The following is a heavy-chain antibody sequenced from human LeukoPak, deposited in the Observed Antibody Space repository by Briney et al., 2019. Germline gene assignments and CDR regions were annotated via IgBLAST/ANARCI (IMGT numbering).Heavy chain of an antibody. Sequence: PSETLSLTCTVSGGSLTSYYWSWIRQPPGKGLEWIGHMSYSGSTNYNPSLKSRVTISLDTLKNQFSLKLSSVTAADTAVYYCARNRGGAAAGFDPWGQGTLVTVSS. J-gene: IGHJ5*02. CDR2: MSYSGST. D-gene: IGHD6-13*01. CDR1: GGSLTSYY. V-gene: IGHV4-59*01. CDR3: ARNRGGAAAGFDP.